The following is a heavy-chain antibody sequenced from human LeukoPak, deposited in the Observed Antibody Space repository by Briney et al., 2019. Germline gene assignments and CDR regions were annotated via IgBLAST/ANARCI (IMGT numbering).Heavy chain of an antibody. D-gene: IGHD3-22*01. V-gene: IGHV3-21*01. J-gene: IGHJ6*03. CDR2: ISSSSSYI. Sequence: PGGSLRLSCAASGFTFTSNYMTWVRQAPGKGLEWVSSISSSSSYIYYADSVKGRFTISRDNAKNSLYLQMNSLRAEDTAVYYCAREGGYYDSSGYYSHYYYYYMDVWGKGTTVTVSS. CDR3: AREGGYYDSSGYYSHYYYYYMDV. CDR1: GFTFTSNY.